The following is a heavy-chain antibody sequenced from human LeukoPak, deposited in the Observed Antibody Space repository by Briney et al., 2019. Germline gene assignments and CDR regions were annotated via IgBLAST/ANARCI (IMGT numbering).Heavy chain of an antibody. J-gene: IGHJ4*02. Sequence: PSETLSLTCTVSGGSISSRSYYWGWIRQPPGKGLEWIGKISDSGSTYYSPSLRSRVTISIDMSKNQFSLKLSSVTATDTAVYYCASSGSYRFDYWGQGTLVTVSS. D-gene: IGHD1-26*01. V-gene: IGHV4-39*01. CDR1: GGSISSRSYY. CDR2: ISDSGST. CDR3: ASSGSYRFDY.